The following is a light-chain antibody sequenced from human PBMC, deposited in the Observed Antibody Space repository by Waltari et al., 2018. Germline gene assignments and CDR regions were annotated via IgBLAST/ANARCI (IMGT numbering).Light chain of an antibody. V-gene: IGLV2-14*03. CDR2: DVS. CDR3: SSCRRGATWV. J-gene: IGLJ3*02. Sequence: QSALTQPASVSGSPGQSITISCTGTSSEVGGYTYVPWYQQRPGNAPQLVIYDVSKRPSGVSNRFSASKSGNTASLTISGLQAEDEADYYCSSCRRGATWVFGGGTKLTVL. CDR1: SSEVGGYTY.